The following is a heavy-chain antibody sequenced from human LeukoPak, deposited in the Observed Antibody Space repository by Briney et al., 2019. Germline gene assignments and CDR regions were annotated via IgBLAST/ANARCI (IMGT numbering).Heavy chain of an antibody. V-gene: IGHV5-51*01. Sequence: GESLKISCKGSGYSFTSYWIGWVRQMPGKGLEWMGIICPGDSDTRYSPSFQGQVTISADKSISTAYLQWSSLKASDTAMYYCARIYCGGDCYSGAFDIWGQGTMVTVSS. J-gene: IGHJ3*02. CDR1: GYSFTSYW. CDR2: ICPGDSDT. CDR3: ARIYCGGDCYSGAFDI. D-gene: IGHD2-21*02.